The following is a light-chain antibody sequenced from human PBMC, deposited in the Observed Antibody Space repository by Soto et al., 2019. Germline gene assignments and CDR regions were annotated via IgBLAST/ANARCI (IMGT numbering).Light chain of an antibody. V-gene: IGKV1-5*03. CDR1: LNVGTW. Sequence: DIQMTQSPSTLSASVGERVTINCRASLNVGTWLAWYQQKPGKAPNLLIYKASNLKSGVPSRFSGSGSGTEFTLTISSLQPDDFATYYCQHYNSYSEAFGQGTKVDNK. CDR3: QHYNSYSEA. J-gene: IGKJ1*01. CDR2: KAS.